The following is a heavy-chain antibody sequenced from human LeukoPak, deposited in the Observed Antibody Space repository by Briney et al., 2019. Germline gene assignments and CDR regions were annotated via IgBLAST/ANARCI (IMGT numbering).Heavy chain of an antibody. V-gene: IGHV1-2*02. D-gene: IGHD2-15*01. CDR2: INPNSGGT. CDR3: ARASVGYCSGGSCYPGVY. J-gene: IGHJ4*02. CDR1: GYTFTGYY. Sequence: ASVKVSCKASGYTFTGYYMHWVRQAPGQGLEWMGWINPNSGGTNYAQKFRGRVTMTRDTSTSTAYMELSRLRSDDTAVYYCARASVGYCSGGSCYPGVYWGQGTLVTVSS.